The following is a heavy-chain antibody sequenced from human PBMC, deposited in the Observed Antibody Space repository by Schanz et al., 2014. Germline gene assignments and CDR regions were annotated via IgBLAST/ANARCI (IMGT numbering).Heavy chain of an antibody. J-gene: IGHJ3*02. D-gene: IGHD3-10*01. CDR3: AKGRFGELSAFDI. CDR2: INTGVNT. V-gene: IGHV3-23*01. Sequence: EVQLLESGGGLVQPGGSLRLSCAASGFTFSTSAMSWVRQVPGKVLEWVSAINTGVNTYYADSVRGRFTMSRDNSKNTLYLQMNSLRAEDTAVYYCAKGRFGELSAFDIWGQGTMVTVSS. CDR1: GFTFSTSA.